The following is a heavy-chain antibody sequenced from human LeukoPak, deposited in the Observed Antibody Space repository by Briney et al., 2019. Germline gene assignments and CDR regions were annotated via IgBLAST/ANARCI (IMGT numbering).Heavy chain of an antibody. CDR2: ISGSGGST. Sequence: GSLRLSCAASGFTFSSYAMSWVRQAPGKGLEWVSAISGSGGSTYNADSVKGRFTISRDNSKNTLYLQMNSLRAEDTAVYYCANSRGYYYDSSGYHYFDSWGQGTLVTVSS. CDR3: ANSRGYYYDSSGYHYFDS. CDR1: GFTFSSYA. J-gene: IGHJ4*02. D-gene: IGHD3-22*01. V-gene: IGHV3-23*01.